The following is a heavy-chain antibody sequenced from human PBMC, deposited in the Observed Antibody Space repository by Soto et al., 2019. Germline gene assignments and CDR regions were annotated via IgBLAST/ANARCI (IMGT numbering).Heavy chain of an antibody. CDR3: ARCSGWYGQCYFDC. CDR2: IYSDGRT. J-gene: IGHJ4*02. V-gene: IGHV3-53*02. CDR1: GFIVSSSY. Sequence: DVQLVETGGGLIQPGGSLRLSCAASGFIVSSSYMSWVRQAPGKGLEWVSVIYSDGRTCYADSVKGRFTISRDNSKNTLYLQMNSLSAEDTAVYYCARCSGWYGQCYFDCCGQGTLVTVSS. D-gene: IGHD6-13*01.